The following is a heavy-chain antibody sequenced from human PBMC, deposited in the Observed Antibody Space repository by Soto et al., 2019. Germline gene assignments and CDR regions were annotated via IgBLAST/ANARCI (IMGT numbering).Heavy chain of an antibody. J-gene: IGHJ5*02. V-gene: IGHV4-59*01. CDR3: ARDQGGDYDWFDP. CDR2: IYYSGST. D-gene: IGHD4-17*01. Sequence: QVQLQESGPGLVKPSETLSLTCTVSGGSISSYYWSWIRQPPGKGLEWIGYIYYSGSTNYNPSLKSRVTISVDTSKNQFSLELSSVTAADTAVYYCARDQGGDYDWFDPWGQGTLVTVSS. CDR1: GGSISSYY.